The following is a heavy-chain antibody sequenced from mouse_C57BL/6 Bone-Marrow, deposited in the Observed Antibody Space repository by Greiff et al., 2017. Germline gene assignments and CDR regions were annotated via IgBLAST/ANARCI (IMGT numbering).Heavy chain of an antibody. Sequence: DVQLVESEGGLVQPGSSMKLSCTASGFTFSDYYMAWVRQVPEKGLEWVANINYDGSSTYYLDSLKSRFIISRDNAKNILYLQMSSLKSEDTATYYCAREEDWDWFAYWGQGTLVTVSA. CDR1: GFTFSDYY. CDR2: INYDGSST. J-gene: IGHJ3*01. CDR3: AREEDWDWFAY. D-gene: IGHD4-1*01. V-gene: IGHV5-16*01.